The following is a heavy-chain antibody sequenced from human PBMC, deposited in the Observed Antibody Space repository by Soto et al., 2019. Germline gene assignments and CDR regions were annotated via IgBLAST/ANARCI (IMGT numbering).Heavy chain of an antibody. Sequence: GGSLRLSCAASGFTFSSYAMHWVRQAPGKGLEWVAVISYDGSNKYYADSVKGRFTISRDNSKNTLYLQMNSLRAEDTAVYYCARSRPTGEYYFDYWGQGTLVTVSS. CDR2: ISYDGSNK. J-gene: IGHJ4*02. CDR3: ARSRPTGEYYFDY. CDR1: GFTFSSYA. D-gene: IGHD7-27*01. V-gene: IGHV3-30-3*01.